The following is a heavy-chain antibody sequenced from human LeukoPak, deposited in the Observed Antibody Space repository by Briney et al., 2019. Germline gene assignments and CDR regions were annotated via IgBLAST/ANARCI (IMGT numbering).Heavy chain of an antibody. D-gene: IGHD3-3*01. CDR3: ARGTSYYDFWSGYYRNESNNWFDP. CDR1: AYTLTELS. V-gene: IGHV1-46*01. Sequence: ASVKVSCKVSAYTLTELSMRWVRQAPGQGLEWMGIINPSGGSTSYAQKFQGRVTMTRAMSTSTVYMELSSLRSEDTAVYYCARGTSYYDFWSGYYRNESNNWFDPWGQGTLVTVSS. CDR2: INPSGGST. J-gene: IGHJ5*02.